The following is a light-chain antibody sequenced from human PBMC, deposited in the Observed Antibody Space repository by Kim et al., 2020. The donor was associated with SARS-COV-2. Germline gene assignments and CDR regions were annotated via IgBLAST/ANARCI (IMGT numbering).Light chain of an antibody. CDR2: GAS. CDR1: HSFSSH. V-gene: IGKV3-15*01. J-gene: IGKJ2*01. Sequence: SPVESATLSCKSSHSFSSHLACYQQNPGQAPRLLFYGASTRATVIPDRFCGCGSWTEFSLTISSLQSEDFAVYFCQHYNNWPPRYTLGQGTKL. CDR3: QHYNNWPPRYT.